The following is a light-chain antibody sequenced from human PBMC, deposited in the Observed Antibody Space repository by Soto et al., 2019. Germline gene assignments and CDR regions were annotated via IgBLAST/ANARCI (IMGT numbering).Light chain of an antibody. CDR1: FSDVGGYNY. V-gene: IGLV2-14*01. Sequence: QSALTQPASVAGSPGQSITISCTGTFSDVGGYNYVSWYQQHPGKAPKLIIYEVSNRPSGVSNRFSGSKSGHTASLTISGLQSEDEADYFCTSYGGRNNLLFGGGTKLTVL. J-gene: IGLJ2*01. CDR3: TSYGGRNNLL. CDR2: EVS.